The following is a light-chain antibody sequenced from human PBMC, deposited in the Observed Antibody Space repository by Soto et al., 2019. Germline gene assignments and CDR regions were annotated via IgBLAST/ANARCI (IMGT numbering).Light chain of an antibody. Sequence: QSALTQPPSASGSPGQSVTIPCTGTGIDDYDYNYVSWYQQHPGKVTKLIIYEVNKRPSGVPDRFSGSKSGSTASLTVSGLQAEDEADYYCSSFAVSPVVFGGGTKVTVL. J-gene: IGLJ2*01. CDR1: GIDDYDYNY. V-gene: IGLV2-8*01. CDR2: EVN. CDR3: SSFAVSPVV.